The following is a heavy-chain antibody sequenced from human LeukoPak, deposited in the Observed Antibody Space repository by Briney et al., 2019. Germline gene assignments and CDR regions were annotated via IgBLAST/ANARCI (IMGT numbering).Heavy chain of an antibody. CDR3: ARAKTSGLAAAADY. CDR2: ISSSSSTI. J-gene: IGHJ4*02. CDR1: GFTFSSYS. V-gene: IGHV3-48*01. Sequence: GGSLRLSCAASGFTFSSYSMNWVRQAPGKGLEWVSYISSSSSTIYYADSVKGRFTISRDNAKNSLYLQMNSLRFDDTAVYYCARAKTSGLAAAADYWGQGTLVTVSS. D-gene: IGHD6-13*01.